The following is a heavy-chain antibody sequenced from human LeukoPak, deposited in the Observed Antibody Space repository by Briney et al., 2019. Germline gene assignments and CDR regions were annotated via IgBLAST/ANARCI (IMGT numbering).Heavy chain of an antibody. CDR3: ARAQFGAAYNYFDY. J-gene: IGHJ4*02. D-gene: IGHD3-10*01. Sequence: SETLSLTCTVSGGSISSYYWSWIRQPPGKGLEWIGYIYYSGSTNYNPSLKSRVTISVDTSKNQFSLKLSSVTAADTAVYYCARAQFGAAYNYFDYWGQGTLVTVSS. CDR1: GGSISSYY. V-gene: IGHV4-59*12. CDR2: IYYSGST.